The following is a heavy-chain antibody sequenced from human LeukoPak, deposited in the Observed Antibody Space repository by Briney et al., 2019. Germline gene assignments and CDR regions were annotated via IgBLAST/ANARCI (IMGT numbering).Heavy chain of an antibody. Sequence: SVKVSCKASGGTFSSYAISWVRQAPGQGLEWMGGIIPIFGTANYAQKFQGRVTITTDESTSTAYMELSSLRSEDTAVYYCARTTWGLELIYYMDVWGKGTTVTVSS. V-gene: IGHV1-69*05. CDR1: GGTFSSYA. J-gene: IGHJ6*03. D-gene: IGHD1-7*01. CDR2: IIPIFGTA. CDR3: ARTTWGLELIYYMDV.